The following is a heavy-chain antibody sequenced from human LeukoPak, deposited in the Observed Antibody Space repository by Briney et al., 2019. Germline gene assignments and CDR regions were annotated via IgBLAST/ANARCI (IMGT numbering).Heavy chain of an antibody. V-gene: IGHV3-30-3*01. J-gene: IGHJ3*02. CDR1: GFIFSSCA. D-gene: IGHD7-27*01. CDR2: ISYGGSNK. CDR3: ARDYRPANWGSSAFDI. Sequence: GGSVRLSCAASGFIFSSCAMHWVGQAPGKGLEWVAVISYGGSNKYYADSVKGRFTISRDNSKNTLYLQMNSLRAEDTAVYYCARDYRPANWGSSAFDIWGQGTMVTVSS.